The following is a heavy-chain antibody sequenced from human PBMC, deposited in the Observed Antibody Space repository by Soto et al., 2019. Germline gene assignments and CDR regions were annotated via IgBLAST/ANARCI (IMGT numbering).Heavy chain of an antibody. V-gene: IGHV4-30-4*01. D-gene: IGHD1-26*01. CDR2: IYYSGST. CDR1: GGSISSGDYY. J-gene: IGHJ4*02. CDR3: ARDDGSQVGATSRDY. Sequence: SETLSLTCTVSGGSISSGDYYWSWIRQPPGKGPEWIGYIYYSGSTYYNPSLKSRVTISVDTSKNQFSLKLSSVTAADTAVYYSARDDGSQVGATSRDYWGQGTLVTVSS.